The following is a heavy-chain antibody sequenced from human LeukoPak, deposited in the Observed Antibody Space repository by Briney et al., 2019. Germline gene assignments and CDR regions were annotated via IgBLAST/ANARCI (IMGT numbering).Heavy chain of an antibody. D-gene: IGHD3-3*01. CDR2: IDPNSGGT. CDR3: ARGSVLRFLEWLTYYYYMDV. J-gene: IGHJ6*03. Sequence: ASVKVSCKASGYTFTGYYMHWVRQAPGQGLEWMGWIDPNSGGTTYAQKFQGRVTMTRDTSISTAYMELSRLRSDDTAVYYCARGSVLRFLEWLTYYYYMDVWGKGTTVTVSS. V-gene: IGHV1-2*02. CDR1: GYTFTGYY.